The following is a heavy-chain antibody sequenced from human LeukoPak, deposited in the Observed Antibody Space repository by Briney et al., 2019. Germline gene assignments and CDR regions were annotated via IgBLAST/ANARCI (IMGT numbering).Heavy chain of an antibody. J-gene: IGHJ4*02. Sequence: GGSLRLSCAASGFTFNDYWMLWVRQAPGQGLVWVSRINTDGSRIYYADSVKGRFTISRDNSKNTLYLQMNSLRAEDTAVYYCARTPSSWYFDYWGQGTLVTVSS. D-gene: IGHD6-13*01. CDR2: INTDGSRI. CDR3: ARTPSSWYFDY. CDR1: GFTFNDYW. V-gene: IGHV3-74*01.